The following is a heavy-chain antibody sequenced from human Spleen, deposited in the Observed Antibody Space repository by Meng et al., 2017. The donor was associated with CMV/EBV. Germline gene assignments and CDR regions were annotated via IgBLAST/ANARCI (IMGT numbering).Heavy chain of an antibody. CDR3: ARGEKLGIEVIPAAPLDY. J-gene: IGHJ4*02. V-gene: IGHV1-18*01. CDR1: GYMFTNYG. D-gene: IGHD2-2*01. CDR2: ISADNGNT. Sequence: ASVKVSCKASGYMFTNYGITWVRQAPGQRPEWMGWISADNGNTYYAQKVRGRVTMTTDTSTSTAYMDLKSLRSDDTAVYYCARGEKLGIEVIPAAPLDYWGQGTLVTVSS.